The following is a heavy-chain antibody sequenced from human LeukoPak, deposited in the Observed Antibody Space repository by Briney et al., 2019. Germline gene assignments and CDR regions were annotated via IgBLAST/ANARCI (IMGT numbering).Heavy chain of an antibody. CDR3: ARAALRVGATSFDY. CDR2: IYYSGST. V-gene: IGHV4-59*01. Sequence: PSETLSLTCTVSGASINSYYWSWIRQPPGKGLEWIGYIYYSGSTNYNPSLKSRVTISLDTSKNQFSLKLSSMTAADTAVYYCARAALRVGATSFDYWGQGTLVTVSS. J-gene: IGHJ4*02. D-gene: IGHD1-26*01. CDR1: GASINSYY.